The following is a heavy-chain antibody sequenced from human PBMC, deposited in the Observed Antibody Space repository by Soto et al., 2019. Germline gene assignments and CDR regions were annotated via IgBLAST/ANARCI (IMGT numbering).Heavy chain of an antibody. CDR2: ISYDGSNI. V-gene: IGHV3-30*18. J-gene: IGHJ1*01. Sequence: GGSLRLSCAASGFTFSSYGMHWVRQAPGKGLEWVAVISYDGSNIFYADYVKGRFTITRDNSKNTLYLQMNSLRAEDTAVYYWAQPYWYFQHWGQGTLVTVSS. CDR3: AQPYWYFQH. CDR1: GFTFSSYG. D-gene: IGHD2-15*01.